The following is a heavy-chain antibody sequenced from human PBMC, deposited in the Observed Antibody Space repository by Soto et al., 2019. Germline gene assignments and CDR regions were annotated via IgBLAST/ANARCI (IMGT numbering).Heavy chain of an antibody. CDR3: ASPARNYDFWSGYSFDI. CDR2: MNPNSGNT. J-gene: IGHJ3*02. V-gene: IGHV1-8*01. Sequence: QVQLVQSGAEVKKPGASVKVSCKASGYTFTSYEINWVRQATGQGLEWMGWMNPNSGNTGYAQKFQGRVTMTRNTSISTAYMELSSLRSEDTAVYYCASPARNYDFWSGYSFDIWGQGTMVTVSS. CDR1: GYTFTSYE. D-gene: IGHD3-3*01.